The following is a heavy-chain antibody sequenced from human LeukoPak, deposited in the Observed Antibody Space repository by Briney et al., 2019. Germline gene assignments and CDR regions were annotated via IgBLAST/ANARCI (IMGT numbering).Heavy chain of an antibody. CDR2: ISAYNGNT. Sequence: ASVKVSCKASGYTFTSYGISWVRQAPGQGLEWMGWISAYNGNTNYAQKLQGRVTMTTDTSTSTAYMELRSLRSDDTAVYYCARELLPNLVGATTAGYWGQGTLVTVSS. D-gene: IGHD1-26*01. CDR3: ARELLPNLVGATTAGY. CDR1: GYTFTSYG. J-gene: IGHJ4*02. V-gene: IGHV1-18*01.